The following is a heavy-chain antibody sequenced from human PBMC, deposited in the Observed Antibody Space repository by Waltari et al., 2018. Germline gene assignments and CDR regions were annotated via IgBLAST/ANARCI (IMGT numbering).Heavy chain of an antibody. D-gene: IGHD3-22*01. V-gene: IGHV3-73*02. J-gene: IGHJ4*02. CDR2: IRSKANSYAT. CDR3: TTYDSSGLVSSSFAY. Sequence: EVQLVESGGGLVQPGGSLKLSCAASGFTFSGSAMHWVRQASGKGLEWVGRIRSKANSYATAYAASVKGRFTISRDDSKNTAYLQMNRLKTEDTAVYYCTTYDSSGLVSSSFAYWGQGTLVTVSS. CDR1: GFTFSGSA.